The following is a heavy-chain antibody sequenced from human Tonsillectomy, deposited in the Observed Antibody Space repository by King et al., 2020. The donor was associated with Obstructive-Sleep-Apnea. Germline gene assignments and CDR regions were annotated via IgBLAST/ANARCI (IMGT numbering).Heavy chain of an antibody. CDR2: INTGGGTT. D-gene: IGHD5-18*01. Sequence: VQLVESGGGLVQPGGSLRLSCAASGFTFSNYAMSWVRQAPGKGLEWVSAINTGGGTTYYADSVKVRFTISRDNSKNTLYLQMNSLSAEDTAVYYCAKRVDTAMVFDYWGQGTLVTVSS. CDR3: AKRVDTAMVFDY. CDR1: GFTFSNYA. V-gene: IGHV3-23*04. J-gene: IGHJ4*02.